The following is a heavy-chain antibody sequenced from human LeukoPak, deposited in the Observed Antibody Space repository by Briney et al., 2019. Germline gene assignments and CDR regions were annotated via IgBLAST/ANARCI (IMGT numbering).Heavy chain of an antibody. D-gene: IGHD3-3*01. CDR2: IYYSGST. CDR3: ARGGYDPRRLYYFDY. J-gene: IGHJ4*02. V-gene: IGHV4-59*01. CDR1: GGSISSYY. Sequence: SESLSLTCTVSGGSISSYYWSWIRQPPGKGLEWIGYIYYSGSTNYNPSLKSRVTISVDTSKNQFSLKLSSVTAADTAVYYCARGGYDPRRLYYFDYWGQGTLVTVSS.